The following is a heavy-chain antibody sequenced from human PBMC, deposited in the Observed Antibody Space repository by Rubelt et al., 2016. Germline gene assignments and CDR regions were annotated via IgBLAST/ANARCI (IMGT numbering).Heavy chain of an antibody. D-gene: IGHD6-13*01. CDR1: GGSFSGYY. Sequence: QVQLQQWGAGLLKPSETLSLTCAVYGGSFSGYYWSWIRQPPGKGLEWIGEINHSGSTNYNPSLKSRVTISVDTSKNQVSRKLSSGTAADTAVYYCARGRRGSSSWLGRDYYGMDVWGQGTTVTVSS. CDR3: ARGRRGSSSWLGRDYYGMDV. V-gene: IGHV4-34*01. J-gene: IGHJ6*02. CDR2: INHSGST.